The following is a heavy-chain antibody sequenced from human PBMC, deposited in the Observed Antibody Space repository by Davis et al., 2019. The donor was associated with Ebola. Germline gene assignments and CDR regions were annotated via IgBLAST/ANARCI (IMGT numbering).Heavy chain of an antibody. CDR3: TREPTRPIVGAPTAFDI. CDR1: GFTFGDYA. CDR2: IRSKAYGGTT. Sequence: PGGSLRLSCTASGFTFGDYAMSWVRQAPGKGLEWVGFIRSKAYGGTTEYAASVKGRFTISRDDSKSIAYLQMNSLKTEDTAVYYCTREPTRPIVGAPTAFDIWGQGTMVTVSS. V-gene: IGHV3-49*04. D-gene: IGHD1-26*01. J-gene: IGHJ3*02.